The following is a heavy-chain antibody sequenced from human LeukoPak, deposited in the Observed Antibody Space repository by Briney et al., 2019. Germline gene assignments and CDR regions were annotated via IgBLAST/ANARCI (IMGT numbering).Heavy chain of an antibody. Sequence: GGALLLSFAASGFTFSSYAMSRGRPAPGKGVEGVSAISGSGGSTYYADSVKGRFTISRDNAKNSLYLQMNSLRAEDTAVYYCARDLLAGYVDYGDFDAFDIWGQGTMVTVSS. D-gene: IGHD4-17*01. V-gene: IGHV3-23*01. CDR3: ARDLLAGYVDYGDFDAFDI. J-gene: IGHJ3*02. CDR1: GFTFSSYA. CDR2: ISGSGGST.